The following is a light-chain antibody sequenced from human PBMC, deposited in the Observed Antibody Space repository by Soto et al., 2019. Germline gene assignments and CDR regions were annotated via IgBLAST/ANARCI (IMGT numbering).Light chain of an antibody. CDR2: SNS. CDR3: AAWDGSLNGVL. V-gene: IGLV1-44*01. J-gene: IGLJ2*01. Sequence: QSALTQPPSASGTPGQRVTISCSGSSSNIGSNTVGWYQQLPGAAPKVLLYSNSQRPSGVPDRFSGSRSGTSASLAISCLQSEDEADYYCAAWDGSLNGVLFGGGTKLTVL. CDR1: SSNIGSNT.